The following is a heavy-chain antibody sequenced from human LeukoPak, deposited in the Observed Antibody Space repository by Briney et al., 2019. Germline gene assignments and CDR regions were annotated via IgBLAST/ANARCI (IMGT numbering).Heavy chain of an antibody. J-gene: IGHJ3*02. CDR2: ISGSGGST. CDR3: AKAGEQQLVHDAFDI. D-gene: IGHD6-13*01. CDR1: GFTFSSYA. Sequence: PGGPLRLPCAASGFTFSSYAMSWVRQAPGKGLEWVSAISGSGGSTYYADSVKGRFTISRDNSKNTLYLQMNSLRAEDTAVYYCAKAGEQQLVHDAFDIWGQGTMVTVSS. V-gene: IGHV3-23*01.